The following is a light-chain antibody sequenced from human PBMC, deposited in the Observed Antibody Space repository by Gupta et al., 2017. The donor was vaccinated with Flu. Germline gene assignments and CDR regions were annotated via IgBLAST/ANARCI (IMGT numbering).Light chain of an antibody. CDR2: WAS. V-gene: IGKV4-1*01. CDR1: QSVLYSSNNKNY. J-gene: IGKJ4*01. Sequence: DIVMTQSPDSLAVSLGERATINCKSSQSVLYSSNNKNYLAWYQQKPGQPPKLLIYWASTRESGVPDSFSGSGSGTDFTLTISSLQAEDVAVYYCQQYFSTPLTFGGGTKVEIK. CDR3: QQYFSTPLT.